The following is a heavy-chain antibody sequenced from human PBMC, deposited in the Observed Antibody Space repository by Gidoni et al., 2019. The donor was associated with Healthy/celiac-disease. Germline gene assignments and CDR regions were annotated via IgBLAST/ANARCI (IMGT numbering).Heavy chain of an antibody. Sequence: QLQLQESGPGLVKPSETLSLTCTVSGGSISSSSYYWGWIRQPPGKGLEWIGSIYYSGSTYYNPSLKSRVTISVDTSKNQFSLKLSSVTAADTAVYYCARARITMIVTAGEDAFDIWGQGTMVTVSS. V-gene: IGHV4-39*01. J-gene: IGHJ3*02. D-gene: IGHD3-22*01. CDR3: ARARITMIVTAGEDAFDI. CDR2: IYYSGST. CDR1: GGSISSSSYY.